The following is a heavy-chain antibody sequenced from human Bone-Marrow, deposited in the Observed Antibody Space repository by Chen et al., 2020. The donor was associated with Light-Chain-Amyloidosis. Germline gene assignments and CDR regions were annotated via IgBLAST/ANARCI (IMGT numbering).Heavy chain of an antibody. CDR3: TRKGGYFDF. D-gene: IGHD3-10*01. CDR2: VSGSTVST. CDR1: GFNFSSFG. J-gene: IGHJ4*02. Sequence: EVQLVESGGGLVQPGGSLRLSCATSGFNFSSFGMSWVRQAPGKGLEWVSTVSGSTVSTYYAGAVKGRFIISRDNSKSTLYLQMNSLRAGDTAVYFCTRKGGYFDFWGQGSLVIVSS. V-gene: IGHV3-23*04.